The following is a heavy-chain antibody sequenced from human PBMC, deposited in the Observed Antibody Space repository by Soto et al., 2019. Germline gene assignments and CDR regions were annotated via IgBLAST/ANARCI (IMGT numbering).Heavy chain of an antibody. Sequence: ASVKVSCKASGYTFTSYAMHWVRQAPGQRLEWMGWINAGNGNTKYSQKFQGRVTITRDTSASTAYMELSSLRSEDTAVYYCARVPYYDFWSGYFDSIDWFDPWGQGTLVTVSS. D-gene: IGHD3-3*01. J-gene: IGHJ5*02. V-gene: IGHV1-3*01. CDR2: INAGNGNT. CDR3: ARVPYYDFWSGYFDSIDWFDP. CDR1: GYTFTSYA.